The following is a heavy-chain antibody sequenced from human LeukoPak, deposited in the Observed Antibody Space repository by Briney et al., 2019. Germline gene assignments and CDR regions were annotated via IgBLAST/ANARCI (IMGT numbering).Heavy chain of an antibody. CDR3: ARVRGYYGSGSYNGVYYFDY. CDR2: INPNSGGT. CDR1: GYTFTGYY. D-gene: IGHD3-10*01. Sequence: ASVKVSCKASGYTFTGYYMHWVRQAPGQGLEWMGWINPNSGGTNYAQKFQGWVTMTRDTSISTAYMELSRLRSDDTAVYYCARVRGYYGSGSYNGVYYFDYWGQGTLVTVSS. V-gene: IGHV1-2*04. J-gene: IGHJ4*02.